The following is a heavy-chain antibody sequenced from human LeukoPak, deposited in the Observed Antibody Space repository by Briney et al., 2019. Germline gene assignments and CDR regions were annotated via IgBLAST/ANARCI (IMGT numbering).Heavy chain of an antibody. J-gene: IGHJ4*02. V-gene: IGHV4-59*08. CDR3: ARHRKPSDWNERAVDY. CDR1: GGSISSDY. Sequence: SETLSLTCTVSGGSISSDYWSWIRQPPGKGLEWIGYIYYGGIANYTPSLKSRVTISVVTSKNRFSLKLSSVTAADTAVYYCARHRKPSDWNERAVDYWGQGTQVTVSS. D-gene: IGHD1-1*01. CDR2: IYYGGIA.